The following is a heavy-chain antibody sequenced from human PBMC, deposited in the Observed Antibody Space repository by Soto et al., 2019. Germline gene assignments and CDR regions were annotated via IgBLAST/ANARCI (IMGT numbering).Heavy chain of an antibody. CDR1: GGSFSDFH. CDR3: ARTHYSMDV. Sequence: SETLSLTCAVYGGSFSDFHWSWIRQPPGKGLEWIGEIHHRGNTNYTPSLRSRFIMSFDTSQNQFSLKMTFLTAADTAVYYCARTHYSMDVWDKGTTVTVPS. CDR2: IHHRGNT. J-gene: IGHJ6*03. V-gene: IGHV4-34*01.